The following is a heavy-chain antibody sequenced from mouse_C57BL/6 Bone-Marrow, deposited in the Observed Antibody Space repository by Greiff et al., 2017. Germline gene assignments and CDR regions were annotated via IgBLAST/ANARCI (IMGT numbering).Heavy chain of an antibody. Sequence: EVQLQQSGPELVKPGASVKISCKASGYSFTGYYMNWVKQSPEKSLEWIGEINPSTGGTTYNQKFNAKATLTVDKSSSTAYMQLKSLTSEDSAVYYCARDGLLWYFDVWGTGTTVTVSS. CDR3: ARDGLLWYFDV. J-gene: IGHJ1*03. CDR1: GYSFTGYY. CDR2: INPSTGGT. V-gene: IGHV1-42*01. D-gene: IGHD1-1*01.